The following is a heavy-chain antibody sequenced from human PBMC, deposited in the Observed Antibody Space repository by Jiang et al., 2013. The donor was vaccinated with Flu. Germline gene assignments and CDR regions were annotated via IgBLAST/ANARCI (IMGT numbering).Heavy chain of an antibody. V-gene: IGHV4-59*01. Sequence: RPGLVKPSETLSLTCTVSGGSISTYYWSWIRQPPGMGLEWIGYIYYTGSITYNPSLKSRVTMSVDTSRNQFSLKLSSVIAADTAVYYCARGDGYYFDLWGQGTLVTVSS. CDR3: ARGDGYYFDL. CDR2: IYYTGSI. D-gene: IGHD2-21*01. CDR1: GGSISTYY. J-gene: IGHJ4*02.